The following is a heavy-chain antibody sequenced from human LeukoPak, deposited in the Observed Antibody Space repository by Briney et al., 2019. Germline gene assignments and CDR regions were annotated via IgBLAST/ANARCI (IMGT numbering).Heavy chain of an antibody. Sequence: PGGSLRLSCAASGFTFDDYGMSWVRQAPGKGLEWVSGINWNGGSTGYADSVKGRFTISRDNAKNSLYLQMNSLRAEDTALYCCARSDAGYSSGWYVFDYWGQGTLVTVSS. CDR1: GFTFDDYG. J-gene: IGHJ4*02. CDR3: ARSDAGYSSGWYVFDY. CDR2: INWNGGST. D-gene: IGHD6-19*01. V-gene: IGHV3-20*04.